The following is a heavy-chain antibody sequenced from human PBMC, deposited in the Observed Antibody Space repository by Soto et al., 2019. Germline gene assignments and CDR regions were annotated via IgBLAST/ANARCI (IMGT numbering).Heavy chain of an antibody. CDR2: ISVRTGST. J-gene: IGHJ4*02. Sequence: PVVSLRLSCSSSVLTSISYYISLFLQAPGKGLEWISGISVRTGSTYYTHSVSGRVTISIDKSKNTVFMQMNSLRADDNAVYYCAKGRDGFWNGYYFEYWGQG. CDR1: VLTSISYY. V-gene: IGHV3-23*01. CDR3: AKGRDGFWNGYYFEY. D-gene: IGHD3-3*01.